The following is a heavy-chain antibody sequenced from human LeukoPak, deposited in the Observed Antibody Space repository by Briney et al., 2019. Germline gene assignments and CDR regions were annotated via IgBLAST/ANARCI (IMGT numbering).Heavy chain of an antibody. D-gene: IGHD6-13*01. J-gene: IGHJ4*02. CDR2: IKSKTDGGTT. V-gene: IGHV3-15*01. CDR3: ITATSQPYSSSWETLGLIDY. Sequence: GGSLRLSCAASGFTFSNAWMSWVRQAPGKGLEWVGRIKSKTDGGTTDYAAPVKGRFTISRDDSKNTLYLQMNSLKTEDTAVYYCITATSQPYSSSWETLGLIDYWGQGTLVTVSS. CDR1: GFTFSNAW.